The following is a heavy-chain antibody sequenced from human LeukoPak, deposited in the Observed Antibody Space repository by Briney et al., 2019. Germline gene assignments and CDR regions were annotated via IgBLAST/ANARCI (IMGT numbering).Heavy chain of an antibody. CDR1: GFTFSSYS. J-gene: IGHJ4*02. CDR2: ISSSSFI. V-gene: IGHV3-21*01. CDR3: ARGHCSSTSCYGGD. Sequence: GGSLRLSCATSGFTFSSYSMNWVRQAPGKGLEWVSSISSSSFIYYADSVQGRFTISRDNAKNSLYLQMNSLRAEDTAVYYCARGHCSSTSCYGGDWGQGTLVTVSS. D-gene: IGHD2-2*01.